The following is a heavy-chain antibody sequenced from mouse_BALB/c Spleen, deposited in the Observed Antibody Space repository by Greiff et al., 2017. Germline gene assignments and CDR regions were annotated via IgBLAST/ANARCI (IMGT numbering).Heavy chain of an antibody. CDR2: IWAGGST. CDR3: ARDQPGYGAY. Sequence: VKLMESGPGLVAPSQSLSITCTVSGFSLTSYGVHWVRQPPGKGLEWLGVIWAGGSTNYNSALMSRLSISKDNSKSQVFLKMNSLQTDDTAMYYCARDQPGYGAYWGQGTLVTVSA. V-gene: IGHV2-9*02. CDR1: GFSLTSYG. D-gene: IGHD2-14*01. J-gene: IGHJ3*01.